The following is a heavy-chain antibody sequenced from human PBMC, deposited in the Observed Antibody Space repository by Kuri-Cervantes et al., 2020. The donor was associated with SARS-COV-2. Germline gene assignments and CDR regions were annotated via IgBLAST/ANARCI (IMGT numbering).Heavy chain of an antibody. CDR3: ARVGYCSSTSCSLFDC. CDR2: IYHSGST. CDR1: GYSISSGYY. Sequence: ESLKISCTVSGYSISSGYYWGWIRQPPGKGLEWIGSIYHSGSTYYNPSLKSRVTISVDTPKNQSSLKLSSVTAADTAVYYCARVGYCSSTSCSLFDCWGQGTLVTVSS. D-gene: IGHD2-2*01. J-gene: IGHJ4*02. V-gene: IGHV4-38-2*02.